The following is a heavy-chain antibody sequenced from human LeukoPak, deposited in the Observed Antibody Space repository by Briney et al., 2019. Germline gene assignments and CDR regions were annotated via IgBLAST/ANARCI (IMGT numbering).Heavy chain of an antibody. Sequence: SSETLSLTCTVSGGSISSYYWSWIRQSPGKGLEWIGYIYYSGSTNYNPSLQSRVTISVDTSKNQFSLKLSSVTAADTAVYYCARIADGSGYYAFFYYWGQGTLVTVSS. CDR2: IYYSGST. D-gene: IGHD3-22*01. J-gene: IGHJ4*02. CDR1: GGSISSYY. V-gene: IGHV4-59*01. CDR3: ARIADGSGYYAFFYY.